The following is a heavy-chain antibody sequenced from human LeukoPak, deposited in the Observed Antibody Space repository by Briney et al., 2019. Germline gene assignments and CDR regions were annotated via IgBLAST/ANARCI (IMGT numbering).Heavy chain of an antibody. D-gene: IGHD6-13*01. CDR3: VKGPYSSSWYGPLYGMDV. J-gene: IGHJ6*04. Sequence: SVKVSCKASGGTFSSYAIGWVRQAPGQGLEWMGGIIPIFGTANYAQKFQGRVTITADKSTSTAYMELSSLRSEDTAVYYCVKGPYSSSWYGPLYGMDVWGKGTTVTVSS. CDR2: IIPIFGTA. CDR1: GGTFSSYA. V-gene: IGHV1-69*06.